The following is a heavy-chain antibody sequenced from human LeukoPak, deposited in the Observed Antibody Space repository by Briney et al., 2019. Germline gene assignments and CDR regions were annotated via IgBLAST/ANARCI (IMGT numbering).Heavy chain of an antibody. J-gene: IGHJ6*03. CDR1: GFTFSSYS. CDR3: AREGPGAMVIRAGNYMDV. V-gene: IGHV3-48*01. D-gene: IGHD5-18*01. CDR2: ISSSSSTI. Sequence: GGSLRLSCAASGFTFSSYSMNWVRQAPGKGLEWVSSISSSSSTIYYADSVKGRFTISRDNAKNSLYLQMNSLRAEDTAVYYCAREGPGAMVIRAGNYMDVWGKGTTVTVSS.